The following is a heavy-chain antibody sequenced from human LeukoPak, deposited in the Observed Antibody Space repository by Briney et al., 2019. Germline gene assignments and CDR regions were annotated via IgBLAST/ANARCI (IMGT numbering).Heavy chain of an antibody. V-gene: IGHV3-48*03. J-gene: IGHJ6*02. CDR2: ISGSGSTI. Sequence: PGGSLRLSCAASGFTFSSYEMNWVRQAPGKGLEWVSYISGSGSTIYYADSVKGRFTISRDNAKNSLYLQMNSLRAEDTAVYYCARQGYYDILTGTVDVWGQGTTVTVSS. CDR1: GFTFSSYE. D-gene: IGHD3-9*01. CDR3: ARQGYYDILTGTVDV.